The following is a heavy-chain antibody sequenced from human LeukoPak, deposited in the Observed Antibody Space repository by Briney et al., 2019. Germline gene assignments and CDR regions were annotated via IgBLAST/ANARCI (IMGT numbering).Heavy chain of an antibody. D-gene: IGHD4-23*01. CDR1: GFTFSSYS. CDR2: ISSSSSTI. Sequence: GGSLRLSCAASGFTFSSYSMNWVRQAPGKGLEWVSYISSSSSTIYYADSVKGRFTISRDKAKNSLYLQMNSLRAEDTAVYYCARDQGVVRSDWFDPWGQGTLVTVSS. V-gene: IGHV3-48*01. J-gene: IGHJ5*02. CDR3: ARDQGVVRSDWFDP.